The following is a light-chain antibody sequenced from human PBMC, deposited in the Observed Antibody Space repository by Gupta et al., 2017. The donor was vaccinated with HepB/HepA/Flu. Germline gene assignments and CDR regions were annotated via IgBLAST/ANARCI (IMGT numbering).Light chain of an antibody. V-gene: IGLV2-14*03. CDR3: SSYTSSSTPGV. CDR2: DVS. Sequence: DVGGYNYVSWYQQHPGKAPKLMIYDVSNRPSGVSNRFSGSKSGNTASLTISGLQAEDEADYYCSSYTSSSTPGVFGGGTKLTVL. CDR1: DVGGYNY. J-gene: IGLJ3*02.